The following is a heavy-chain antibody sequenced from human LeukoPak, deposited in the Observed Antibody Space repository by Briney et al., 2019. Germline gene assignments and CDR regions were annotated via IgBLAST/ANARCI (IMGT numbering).Heavy chain of an antibody. V-gene: IGHV3-30*02. CDR2: IRYDGSNK. J-gene: IGHJ6*02. CDR1: GFTFSSYG. D-gene: IGHD2-15*01. CDR3: ARYSPYYYYGMDV. Sequence: GGSLRLSCAASGFTFSSYGMHWVRQAPGKGLEWVAFIRYDGSNKYYADSVKGRFTISKDNSKDTLYLQMNSLRAEDTAVYYCARYSPYYYYGMDVWGQGTTVTVSS.